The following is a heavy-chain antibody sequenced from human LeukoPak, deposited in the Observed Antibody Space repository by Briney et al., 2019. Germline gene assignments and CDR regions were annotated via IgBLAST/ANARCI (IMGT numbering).Heavy chain of an antibody. CDR1: GGSISSYY. Sequence: SETLSLTCTVSGGSISSYYWSWIRQPPGKGLEWIGYIYYSGSTNYNPSLKSRVTISVDTSKNQFSLKLSSVTAVDTAVYYCARQNYGAAPLRYWGQGTLVTVSS. D-gene: IGHD4/OR15-4a*01. V-gene: IGHV4-59*08. CDR3: ARQNYGAAPLRY. J-gene: IGHJ4*02. CDR2: IYYSGST.